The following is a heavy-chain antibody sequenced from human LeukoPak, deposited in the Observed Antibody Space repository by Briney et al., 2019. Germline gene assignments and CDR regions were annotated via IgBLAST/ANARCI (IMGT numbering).Heavy chain of an antibody. CDR3: ARGNGSGSYYRRGSNSEYYYYMDV. CDR1: GGTFSSYA. Sequence: SVKVSCKASGGTFSSYAISWVRQAPGQGLEWMGGIIPIFGTANYAQKFQGRVTITADESTSTAYMELSSLRSEDTAVYYCARGNGSGSYYRRGSNSEYYYYMDVWGKGTTVTISS. D-gene: IGHD3-10*01. CDR2: IIPIFGTA. J-gene: IGHJ6*03. V-gene: IGHV1-69*13.